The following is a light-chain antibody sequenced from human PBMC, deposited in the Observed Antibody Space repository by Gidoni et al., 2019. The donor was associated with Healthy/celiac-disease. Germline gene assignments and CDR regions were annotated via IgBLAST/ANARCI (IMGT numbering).Light chain of an antibody. CDR3: LQGYNYAPT. J-gene: IGKJ1*01. CDR1: QGIRND. CDR2: AAS. V-gene: IGKV1-6*01. Sequence: AIQMTQSPSSLSASVGDRGTITCRASQGIRNDLGWYQQKPGKAPKLLIYAASSLQSGVPSRFSGSGSGTDFTLTISSLQPEDFATYYCLQGYNYAPTFGQXTKVEIK.